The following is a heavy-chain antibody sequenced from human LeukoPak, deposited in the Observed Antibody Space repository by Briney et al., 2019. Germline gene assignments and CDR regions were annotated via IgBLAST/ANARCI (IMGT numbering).Heavy chain of an antibody. CDR2: ISLSSGTI. J-gene: IGHJ4*02. V-gene: IGHV3-48*02. D-gene: IGHD2-15*01. CDR3: ARDRGYCSGGSCYTYYFGY. CDR1: GFTFSSYC. Sequence: GGSLRLSCAASGFTFSSYCMNWVRQAPGKGLEWISYISLSSGTIYYADSVKGRFTISRDNAKNSLYLQMNSLRDEDTAVYYCARDRGYCSGGSCYTYYFGYWGQGTLVTVSS.